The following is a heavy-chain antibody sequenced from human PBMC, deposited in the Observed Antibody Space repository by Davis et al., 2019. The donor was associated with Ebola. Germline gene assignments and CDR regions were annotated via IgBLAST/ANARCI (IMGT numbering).Heavy chain of an antibody. CDR3: VSDPALVVTGGGWFFGL. CDR2: ISSSSNYI. J-gene: IGHJ2*01. Sequence: AGSLTLSCAASGFTFSSNSMNWVRQAPGKGLEWVSFISSSSNYIYYADSVKGRFTVSRDNAKNSLYLQMNSLRAEDTAVCYCVSDPALVVTGGGWFFGLWGRGTLVTVSS. CDR1: GFTFSSNS. V-gene: IGHV3-21*01. D-gene: IGHD2-21*02.